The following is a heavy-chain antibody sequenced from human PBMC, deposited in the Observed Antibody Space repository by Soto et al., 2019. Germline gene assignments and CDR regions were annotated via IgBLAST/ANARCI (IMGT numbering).Heavy chain of an antibody. V-gene: IGHV3-21*01. J-gene: IGHJ6*02. CDR3: ARDQFAEGPGGGDYYYGMDV. D-gene: IGHD2-8*02. Sequence: EVQLVESGGGLVKPGGSLRLSCAASGFTFSSYSMNWVRQAPGKGLEWVSSISSSSSYIYYADSVKGRFTISRDNAKNSLYLQMNSLRAEDTAVYYCARDQFAEGPGGGDYYYGMDVWGQGTTVTVSS. CDR2: ISSSSSYI. CDR1: GFTFSSYS.